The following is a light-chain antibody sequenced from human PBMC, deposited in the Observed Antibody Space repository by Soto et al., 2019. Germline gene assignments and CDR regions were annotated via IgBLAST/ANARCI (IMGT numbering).Light chain of an antibody. V-gene: IGLV2-8*01. CDR3: KSYAGRNTYV. Sequence: QSVLTQPPSASGSSGQSVTISCTGTKNDIGVYDFVSWYQHHPGKAPRLIIYEVVQRPSGVPDRFSGSKSGNTASLTVSGIQDADKANHFCKSYAGRNTYVFGSGTKVTV. CDR2: EVV. J-gene: IGLJ1*01. CDR1: KNDIGVYDF.